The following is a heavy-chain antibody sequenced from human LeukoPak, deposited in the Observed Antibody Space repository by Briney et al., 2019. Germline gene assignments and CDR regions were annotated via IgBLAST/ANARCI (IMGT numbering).Heavy chain of an antibody. CDR2: INAGNGNT. CDR3: ARSSGWYPTLDY. J-gene: IGHJ4*02. V-gene: IGHV1-3*01. CDR1: GYTFTSYA. D-gene: IGHD6-19*01. Sequence: ASVKVSCKASGYTFTSYAMHWVRQAPGQRLEWMGWINAGNGNTKYSQKFQGRVTITRDTSGSTAYMELSSLRSEDTAVYYCARSSGWYPTLDYWGQGTLVTVSS.